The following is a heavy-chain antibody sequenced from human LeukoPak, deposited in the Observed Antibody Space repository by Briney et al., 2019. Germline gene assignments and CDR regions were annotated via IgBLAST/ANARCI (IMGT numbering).Heavy chain of an antibody. J-gene: IGHJ5*02. D-gene: IGHD6-13*01. CDR2: IIPIFGTA. V-gene: IGHV1-69*05. CDR1: GGTFSSYA. Sequence: ASVKVSCKASGGTFSSYAISWVRQAPGQGLEWMGRIIPIFGTANYAQKFQGRVTITTDKSTSTAYMELSSLRSEDTAVYYCARARGDYSSSWYDHWFDPWGQGTLVTVSS. CDR3: ARARGDYSSSWYDHWFDP.